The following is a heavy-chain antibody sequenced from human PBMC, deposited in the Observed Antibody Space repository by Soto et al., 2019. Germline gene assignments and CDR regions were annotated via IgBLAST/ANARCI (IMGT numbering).Heavy chain of an antibody. Sequence: QVQLVQSGAEVKKPGSSVKVSCKASGGTFSSYAISWVRQAPGQGLEWMGGIIPSFGTANYAQKFQGRVTITADESTSTAYMELSSLRSEDTAVYYCARGGGGYCSGGSCYSYYYYYGMDVWGQGTTVTVSS. D-gene: IGHD2-15*01. CDR2: IIPSFGTA. CDR3: ARGGGGYCSGGSCYSYYYYYGMDV. CDR1: GGTFSSYA. V-gene: IGHV1-69*01. J-gene: IGHJ6*02.